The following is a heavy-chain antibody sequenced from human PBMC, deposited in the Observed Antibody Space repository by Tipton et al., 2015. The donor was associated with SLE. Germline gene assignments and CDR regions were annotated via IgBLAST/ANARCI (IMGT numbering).Heavy chain of an antibody. V-gene: IGHV3-23*01. CDR2: ITDSGDGA. J-gene: IGHJ4*02. CDR1: GFTFNTHG. Sequence: SLRLSCAASGFTFNTHGMSWLRQAPGKGLEWVSAITDSGDGANYADSVKGRFTMSRDNSKNTLHLQMDSLEAEDTAVYYCAKDRETLLTGLSGAFDNWGQGTLVVVSS. D-gene: IGHD3-9*01. CDR3: AKDRETLLTGLSGAFDN.